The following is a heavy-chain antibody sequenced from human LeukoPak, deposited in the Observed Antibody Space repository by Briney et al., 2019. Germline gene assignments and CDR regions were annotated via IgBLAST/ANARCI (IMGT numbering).Heavy chain of an antibody. V-gene: IGHV3-23*01. J-gene: IGHJ4*02. D-gene: IGHD3-10*01. CDR3: VYHSGNY. CDR2: ISGGTT. Sequence: PGGSLRLSCAASGFTISTYGMSWVRQAPGKGREWVSSISGGTTYYADSVKGRFTISRDNSKNTVSLQMNSLRAGDTDCVKSVYHSGNYWGQGTLVTVSS. CDR1: GFTISTYG.